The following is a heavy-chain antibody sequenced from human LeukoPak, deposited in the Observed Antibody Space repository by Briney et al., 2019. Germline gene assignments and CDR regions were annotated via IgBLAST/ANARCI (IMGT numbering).Heavy chain of an antibody. CDR3: ARGRGFDP. V-gene: IGHV3-21*01. CDR2: ISSSSSYI. Sequence: GGSLRLSCAASGFTLSSYSMNWVRQAPGKGLEWVSSISSSSSYIYSADSVKGRFTISRDNAKNSLYLQMNSPRAEDTAVYYCARGRGFDPWGQGTLVRVSS. CDR1: GFTLSSYS. J-gene: IGHJ5*02.